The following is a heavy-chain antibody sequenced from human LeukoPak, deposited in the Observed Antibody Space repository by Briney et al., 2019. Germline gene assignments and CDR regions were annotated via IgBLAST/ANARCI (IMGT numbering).Heavy chain of an antibody. Sequence: GGSLRLSCAASGFTFSSYGMHWVRQAPGKGLEWVAVISYDGSNKYYADSVKGRFTISRDNSKNTLYLQMNSLRAEDTAVYYCASLSNWGQGTLVTVSS. V-gene: IGHV3-30*03. J-gene: IGHJ4*02. CDR2: ISYDGSNK. CDR3: ASLSN. D-gene: IGHD2/OR15-2a*01. CDR1: GFTFSSYG.